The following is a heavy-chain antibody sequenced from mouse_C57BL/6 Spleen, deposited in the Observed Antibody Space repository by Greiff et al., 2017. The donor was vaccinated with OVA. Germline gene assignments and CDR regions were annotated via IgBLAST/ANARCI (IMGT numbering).Heavy chain of an antibody. J-gene: IGHJ4*01. V-gene: IGHV5-9*04. CDR2: ISGGGGNT. CDR3: ARHEYYEGAMDY. D-gene: IGHD2-4*01. Sequence: EVKLMESGGGLVKPGGSLKLSCAASGFTFSSYTMSWVRQTPEKRLEWVATISGGGGNTYYPDSVKGRFTISRDNAKNTLYLQMSSLRSEDTAVYYCARHEYYEGAMDYWGQGTSVTVSS. CDR1: GFTFSSYT.